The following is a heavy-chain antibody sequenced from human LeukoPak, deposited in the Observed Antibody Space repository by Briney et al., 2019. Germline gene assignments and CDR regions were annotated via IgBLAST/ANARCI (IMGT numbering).Heavy chain of an antibody. V-gene: IGHV3-7*05. CDR3: ARDHSEPGVFFDS. CDR1: GFTFSSYW. CDR2: INQVGSEK. D-gene: IGHD1-14*01. J-gene: IGHJ4*02. Sequence: PGGSLRLSCAASGFTFSSYWMIWVRQAPGKGLEWEANINQVGSEKYYVDSVKGRFTISRDNAKNSLFLQMNSLRAEDTAVYYCARDHSEPGVFFDSWDQGTLATVTS.